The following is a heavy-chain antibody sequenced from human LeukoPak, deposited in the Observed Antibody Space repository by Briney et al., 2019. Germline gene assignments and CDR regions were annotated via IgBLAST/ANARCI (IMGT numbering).Heavy chain of an antibody. CDR2: MTAYNGNK. V-gene: IGHV1-18*01. D-gene: IGHD4-17*01. Sequence: ASVTVSFKAVGYTFTNYGITWVRQAPGQGLEWMGWMTAYNGNKDYAQKFQGRVTMTTDTSTSTAYMELRSLRSDDTAVYYCARSTVTTPLAGYWGQGTLVTVSS. CDR1: GYTFTNYG. CDR3: ARSTVTTPLAGY. J-gene: IGHJ4*02.